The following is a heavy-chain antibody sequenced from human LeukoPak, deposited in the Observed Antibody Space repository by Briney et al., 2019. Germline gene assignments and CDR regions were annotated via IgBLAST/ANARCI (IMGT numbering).Heavy chain of an antibody. Sequence: PSETLSLTCTVSGGSISSYYWSWIRQPPGKGLEWIGYIYYSGSTNYNPSLKSRVTISVDTSKNQFSLKLSSVTAADTAVYYCARDDGDYDLDYWGQGTLVTVSS. CDR2: IYYSGST. J-gene: IGHJ4*02. V-gene: IGHV4-59*01. CDR3: ARDDGDYDLDY. CDR1: GGSISSYY. D-gene: IGHD5-12*01.